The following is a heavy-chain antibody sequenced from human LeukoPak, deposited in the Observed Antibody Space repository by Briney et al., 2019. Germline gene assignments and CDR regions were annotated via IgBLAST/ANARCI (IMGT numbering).Heavy chain of an antibody. J-gene: IGHJ3*02. Sequence: ASVKVSCKASGYTFTSYGISWVRQAPGQGLEWMGGIIPIFGTANYAQKFQGRVTITADKSTSTAYMELSSLRSEDTAIYYCARCIMITFGGVIVGNAFDIWGQGTMVTVSS. CDR3: ARCIMITFGGVIVGNAFDI. D-gene: IGHD3-16*02. CDR2: IIPIFGTA. V-gene: IGHV1-69*06. CDR1: GYTFTSYG.